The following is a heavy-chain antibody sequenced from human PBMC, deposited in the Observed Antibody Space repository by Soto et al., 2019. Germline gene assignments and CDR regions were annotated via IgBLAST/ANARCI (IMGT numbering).Heavy chain of an antibody. CDR3: ARRTYDGLDV. CDR2: IYHSGST. CDR1: GGSISSTNW. V-gene: IGHV4-4*02. Sequence: PSETLSLTYAVFGGSISSTNWWTWVRQPPGKGLEWIGEIYHSGSTNYNPSLKSRVTISVDKSKNQFSLKLSFVTAADTAVYYCARRTYDGLDVWGQGTTVTVSS. D-gene: IGHD3-3*01. J-gene: IGHJ6*02.